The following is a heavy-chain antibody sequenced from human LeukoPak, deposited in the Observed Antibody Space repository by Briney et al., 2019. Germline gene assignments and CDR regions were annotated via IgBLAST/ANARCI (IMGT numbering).Heavy chain of an antibody. J-gene: IGHJ4*02. CDR1: GGSISSYY. Sequence: SETLSLTCTVSGGSISSYYWSWIRQPAGKGLECIGHIYTSGSTNYIPSLKRRVTMSVDTSNDQFSLKLSSVTAADTAVYYCARDGNYDFWSGLIDYWGQGTLVTVSS. CDR3: ARDGNYDFWSGLIDY. CDR2: IYTSGST. V-gene: IGHV4-4*07. D-gene: IGHD3-3*01.